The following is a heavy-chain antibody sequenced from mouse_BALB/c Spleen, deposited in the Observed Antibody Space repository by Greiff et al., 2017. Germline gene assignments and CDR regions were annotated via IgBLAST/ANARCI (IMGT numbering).Heavy chain of an antibody. CDR1: GYTFTSYW. CDR3: TRDGKAMDY. CDR2: IYPGNSDT. Sequence: EVPLQQSGTVLARPGASGKMSCKASGYTFTSYWVHLVKQRPGQGLEWIGAIYPGNSDTSYNQKFKGKAKLTAVTSTSTAYMELSSLTNEDSAVYYCTRDGKAMDYWGQGTSVTVSS. D-gene: IGHD1-1*01. J-gene: IGHJ4*01. V-gene: IGHV1-5*01.